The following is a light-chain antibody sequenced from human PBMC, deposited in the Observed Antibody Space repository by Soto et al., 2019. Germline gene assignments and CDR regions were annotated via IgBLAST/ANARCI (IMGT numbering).Light chain of an antibody. V-gene: IGLV2-14*01. CDR2: EAN. CDR3: SSYTANSVTLYV. J-gene: IGLJ1*01. Sequence: QSALTQPASVSGSPGQSITISCTGTSSDIGASNYVSWYQQHPGKAPKVMIYEANNRPSGVSNRFSGSKSGNTASLTISGLQAEDEADYYCSSYTANSVTLYVFGTGTKVTVL. CDR1: SSDIGASNY.